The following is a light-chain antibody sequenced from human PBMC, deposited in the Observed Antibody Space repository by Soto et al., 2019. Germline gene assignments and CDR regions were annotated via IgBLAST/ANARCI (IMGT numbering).Light chain of an antibody. V-gene: IGKV3-11*01. CDR2: DAS. CDR3: QQRSYRPPGYA. CDR1: QGGWTS. J-gene: IGKJ2*01. Sequence: EVVLTQSPDTLSFSPGGRATLSCKASQGGWTSLGWIQQEFGPAPRLLIYDASKRATGIPARFSGSGSGTDFTLTISIPEPEDFAVYYCQQRSYRPPGYAFGQGTRLEI.